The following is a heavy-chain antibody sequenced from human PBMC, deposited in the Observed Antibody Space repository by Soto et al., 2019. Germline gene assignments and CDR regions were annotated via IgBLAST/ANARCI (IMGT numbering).Heavy chain of an antibody. D-gene: IGHD2-21*02. CDR3: ARDLGDCGADCYSFYFDS. CDR2: IRYSGGST. V-gene: IGHV3-23*01. J-gene: IGHJ4*02. Sequence: GSLRLSCAASGFTFSSYAMSWVRQAPGKGLEWVSAIRYSGGSTYYADSVKGRFTISRDNSKNTLYLQMNSLRAEDTAVYYCARDLGDCGADCYSFYFDSWGQGTLVTVSS. CDR1: GFTFSSYA.